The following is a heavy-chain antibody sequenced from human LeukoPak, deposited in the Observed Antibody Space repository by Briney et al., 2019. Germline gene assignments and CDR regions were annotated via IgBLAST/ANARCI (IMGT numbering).Heavy chain of an antibody. CDR2: ISRGGNSI. CDR3: ARDSYLDY. Sequence: GGSLRLSCAASGFTFSDYYMNWLRQAPGKGLEWVSSISRGGNSIYYAESVKGRLTISRDNAKNSLYLQMNNLRAEDTAVYYCARDSYLDYRGQGALVTVSA. V-gene: IGHV3-11*01. J-gene: IGHJ4*02. CDR1: GFTFSDYY.